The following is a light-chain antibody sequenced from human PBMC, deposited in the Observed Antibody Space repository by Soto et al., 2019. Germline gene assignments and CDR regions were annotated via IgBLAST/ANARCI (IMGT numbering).Light chain of an antibody. V-gene: IGLV1-40*01. CDR3: QSYDSSLSVVL. CDR2: GNS. J-gene: IGLJ2*01. CDR1: SSNIGAGYD. Sequence: QSVLTQPPSVSGAPGQRVTISCTGSSSNIGAGYDVHGYQQLPGTAPKLLIYGNSNRPSGVPDRFSGSKSGTSASLAITGLQAEDEADYYCQSYDSSLSVVLFGGGTKLTVL.